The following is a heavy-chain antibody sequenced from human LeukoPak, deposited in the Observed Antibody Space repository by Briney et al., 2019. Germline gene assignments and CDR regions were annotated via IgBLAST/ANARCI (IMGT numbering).Heavy chain of an antibody. CDR1: GFTFSSYA. Sequence: PGRSLRLSCAASGFTFSSYAMHWVRQAPGKGLEWVAVIPYDGSNKYYADSVKGRFTISRDNSKNTLYLQMNSLRAEDTAVYYCARDGPYGDYGSLDYWGQGTLVTVSS. J-gene: IGHJ4*02. CDR3: ARDGPYGDYGSLDY. CDR2: IPYDGSNK. V-gene: IGHV3-30*04. D-gene: IGHD4-17*01.